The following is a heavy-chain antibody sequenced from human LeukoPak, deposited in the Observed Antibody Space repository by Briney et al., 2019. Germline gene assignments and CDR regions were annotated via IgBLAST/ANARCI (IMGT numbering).Heavy chain of an antibody. CDR1: GYTFTSYD. Sequence: ASVKVSCKASGYTFTSYDINWVRQAPGQGLEWMGWMNPNSGNTGYAQKFQGRVTITRNTSITTAYMELSSLSSEDTAVYYCARDRNCSSTSCYRGGWSWFDPWGQGTLVTVSS. J-gene: IGHJ5*02. V-gene: IGHV1-8*03. CDR3: ARDRNCSSTSCYRGGWSWFDP. D-gene: IGHD2-2*01. CDR2: MNPNSGNT.